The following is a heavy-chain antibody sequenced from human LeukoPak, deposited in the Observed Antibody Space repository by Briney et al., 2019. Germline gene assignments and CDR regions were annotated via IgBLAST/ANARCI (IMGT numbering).Heavy chain of an antibody. CDR2: IYYSGST. V-gene: IGHV4-30-4*08. CDR1: GGSISSGDYY. D-gene: IGHD5-24*01. CDR3: ARGIPRDAVYFDY. J-gene: IGHJ4*02. Sequence: KPSETLSLTCTVSGGSISSGDYYWSWIRQPPGKGLEWIGYIYYSGSTYYNPSLKSRVTISVDKSKNQFSLKLSSVTAADTAVYYCARGIPRDAVYFDYWGQGTLVTVSS.